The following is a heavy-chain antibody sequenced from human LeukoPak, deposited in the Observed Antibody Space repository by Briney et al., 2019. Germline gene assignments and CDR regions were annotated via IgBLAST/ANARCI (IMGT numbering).Heavy chain of an antibody. V-gene: IGHV4-39*01. CDR1: GDSVSSSRYY. Sequence: SETLSLTCIVSGDSVSSSRYYWGWIRQPPGRGLEWIGSIYYSGTTFYNPSLKCRVTISVDTSKNQFSMKLTSVTAADTAVYFCARQDYDFWSGYYDYWGQGALVTVSS. CDR2: IYYSGTT. CDR3: ARQDYDFWSGYYDY. D-gene: IGHD3-3*01. J-gene: IGHJ4*02.